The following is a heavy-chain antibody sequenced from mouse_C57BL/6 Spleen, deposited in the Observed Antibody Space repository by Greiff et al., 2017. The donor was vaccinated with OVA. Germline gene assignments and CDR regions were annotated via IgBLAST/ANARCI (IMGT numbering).Heavy chain of an antibody. CDR2: INPNNGGT. D-gene: IGHD1-1*01. CDR1: GYTFTDYN. V-gene: IGHV1-18*01. Sequence: EVQLQQSGPELVKPGASVKIPCKASGYTFTDYNMDWVKQSHGKSLEWIGDINPNNGGTIYNQKFKGKATLTVDKSSSTAYMELRSLTSEDTAVYYWARSVYYYGSSSYWYFDVWGTGTTVTVSS. J-gene: IGHJ1*03. CDR3: ARSVYYYGSSSYWYFDV.